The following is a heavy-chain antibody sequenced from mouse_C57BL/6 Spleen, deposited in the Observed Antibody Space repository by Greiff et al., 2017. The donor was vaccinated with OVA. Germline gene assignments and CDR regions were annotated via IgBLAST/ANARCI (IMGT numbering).Heavy chain of an antibody. CDR1: GYTFTSYW. D-gene: IGHD1-1*01. Sequence: QVHVKQSGAELAKPGASVKLSCKASGYTFTSYWMHWVKQRPGQGLEWIGYINPSSGYTKYNQKFKDKATLTADKSSSTAYMQLSSLTYEDSAVYYCARYEYYGRRYFDVWGTGTTVTVSS. CDR3: ARYEYYGRRYFDV. CDR2: INPSSGYT. V-gene: IGHV1-7*01. J-gene: IGHJ1*03.